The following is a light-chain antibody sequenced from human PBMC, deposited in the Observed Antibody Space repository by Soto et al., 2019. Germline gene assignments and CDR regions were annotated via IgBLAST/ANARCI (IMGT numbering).Light chain of an antibody. V-gene: IGLV1-44*01. Sequence: QSVLTQPPSASGTPGQRVTISCSGSNSNIGSNTVNWYQQLPGTAPKLLIYSNNQRPSGVPGRCSDSKSGTSASLAISGLQSEDEADYYCASWDDSLNGVVFGGGTKLTVL. CDR2: SNN. CDR3: ASWDDSLNGVV. J-gene: IGLJ2*01. CDR1: NSNIGSNT.